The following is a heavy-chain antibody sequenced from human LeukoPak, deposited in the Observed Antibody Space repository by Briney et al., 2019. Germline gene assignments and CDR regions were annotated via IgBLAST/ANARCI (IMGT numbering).Heavy chain of an antibody. CDR3: ARDYGDNSPGFGGD. Sequence: PGGSLRLSCAASGFTFSGYSMNWVRQAPGKGLEWVSCITRSSTYIYYADSVKGRFTISRDNAKNSLYLQMDSLRAEDTGVYYCARDYGDNSPGFGGDWGQGTLVTVSS. J-gene: IGHJ4*02. V-gene: IGHV3-21*01. CDR2: ITRSSTYI. D-gene: IGHD4-23*01. CDR1: GFTFSGYS.